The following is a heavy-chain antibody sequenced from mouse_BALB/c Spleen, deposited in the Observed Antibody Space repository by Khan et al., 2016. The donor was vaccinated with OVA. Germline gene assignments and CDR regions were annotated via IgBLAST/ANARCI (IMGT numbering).Heavy chain of an antibody. CDR3: ARNPFAY. V-gene: IGHV1-52*01. CDR1: GYTFTSYW. J-gene: IGHJ3*01. Sequence: VQLQQSGAELVRPGDSVKLSCEASGYTFTSYWMNWVKQSPEQGLEWIGRIDPYDSETHYNQNFKDKAILTVDKSSSTAYMQLSSLTSEDSAVYFCARNPFAYWGQGTLVTVSA. CDR2: IDPYDSET.